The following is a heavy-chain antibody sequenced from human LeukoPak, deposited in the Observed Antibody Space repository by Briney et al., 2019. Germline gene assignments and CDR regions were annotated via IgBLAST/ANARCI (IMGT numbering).Heavy chain of an antibody. J-gene: IGHJ3*02. V-gene: IGHV3-21*01. CDR2: ISSSSSYI. D-gene: IGHD3-22*01. CDR1: GFTFSSYS. Sequence: GGSLRLSCAASGFTFSSYSMNWVRQAPGKGLEWVSSISSSSSYIYYADSVKGRFTISRDNSKNTLYLQMNSLRAEDTAVYYCARVYYYDSSGYYEGDAFDIWGQGTMVTVSS. CDR3: ARVYYYDSSGYYEGDAFDI.